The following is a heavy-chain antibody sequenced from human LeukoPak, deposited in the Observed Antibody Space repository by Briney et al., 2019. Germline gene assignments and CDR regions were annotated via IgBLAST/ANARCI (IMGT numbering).Heavy chain of an antibody. CDR1: GGSTSSYY. CDR2: IYYSGST. Sequence: SETLSLTCTVSGGSTSSYYWSWIRQPPGKGLEWVGYIYYSGSTNYNPSPKSRVTISVDKSKNQFSLKLSSVTAADTAVYYCARAQWLALFDYWGQGTLVTVSS. V-gene: IGHV4-59*12. CDR3: ARAQWLALFDY. D-gene: IGHD6-19*01. J-gene: IGHJ4*02.